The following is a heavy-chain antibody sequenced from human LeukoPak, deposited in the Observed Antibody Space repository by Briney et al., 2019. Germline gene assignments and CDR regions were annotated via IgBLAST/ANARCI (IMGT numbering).Heavy chain of an antibody. Sequence: PSETLSLTCTVSGGSINNYYWSWIRQSAEKGLEWIGRFYASGSTNYSPSLKSRLSMSVDMSKNQFSLNLTSVTAADTAVYYCARDGYSGYDLDYWGQGTLVTVSS. V-gene: IGHV4-4*07. J-gene: IGHJ4*02. CDR1: GGSINNYY. CDR3: ARDGYSGYDLDY. CDR2: FYASGST. D-gene: IGHD5-12*01.